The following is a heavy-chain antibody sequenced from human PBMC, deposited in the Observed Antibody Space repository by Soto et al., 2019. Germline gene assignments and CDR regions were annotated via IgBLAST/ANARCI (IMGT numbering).Heavy chain of an antibody. CDR1: GFTFSNAW. CDR2: IKSKTDGGTP. J-gene: IGHJ4*01. D-gene: IGHD4-17*01. Sequence: GGSLRLSCAASGFTFSNAWINWVRQAPGKGLEWVGRIKSKTDGGTPDYAAPVKGRFAISRDDSKNMVYLEMNSLKTEDTAIYYCTTDSYMTNIIVRFDYWGHGTLVTVSS. CDR3: TTDSYMTNIIVRFDY. V-gene: IGHV3-15*07.